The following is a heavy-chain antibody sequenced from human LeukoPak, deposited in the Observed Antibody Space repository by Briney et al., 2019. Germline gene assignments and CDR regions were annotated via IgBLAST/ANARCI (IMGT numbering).Heavy chain of an antibody. J-gene: IGHJ4*02. CDR2: TSGSGGST. V-gene: IGHV3-23*01. Sequence: GGSLRLSCAASGFTFSSYAMSWVRQAPGKGLEWVSGTSGSGGSTYYAGSVKGRFTISRDNSENTLYLQMNSLRVEDTAVYYCAKNGGSQCYSHLDSWRQETLVTVSS. D-gene: IGHD2-15*01. CDR3: AKNGGSQCYSHLDS. CDR1: GFTFSSYA.